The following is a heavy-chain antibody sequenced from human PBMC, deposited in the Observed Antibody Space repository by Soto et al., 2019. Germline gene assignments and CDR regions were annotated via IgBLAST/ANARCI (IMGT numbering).Heavy chain of an antibody. J-gene: IGHJ4*02. CDR3: AGASSRVSSVVAAY. D-gene: IGHD2-15*01. CDR1: NDSLSSHF. Sequence: ASVKVSCKASNDSLSSHFIHWVRQAPGEGLEWMGIINPGPSSASYSKEFQGRLTLTSDMPSRTVYMQLSNLRSADTAVYYCAGASSRVSSVVAAYWGQGTLVTVSS. V-gene: IGHV1-46*01. CDR2: INPGPSSA.